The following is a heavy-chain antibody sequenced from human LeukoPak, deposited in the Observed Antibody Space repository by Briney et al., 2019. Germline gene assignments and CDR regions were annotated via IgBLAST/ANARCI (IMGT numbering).Heavy chain of an antibody. CDR3: ARAQRELLRPDY. J-gene: IGHJ4*02. V-gene: IGHV1-2*02. CDR1: GYTFTGYY. D-gene: IGHD1-26*01. Sequence: ASVKVSCKASGYTFTGYYIHWVRQAPGQGLEWMGWINPNSGGTNYAQKFQGRVTMTGDTSISTAYMELSRLRSDDTAVYYCARAQRELLRPDYWGQGTLVTVSS. CDR2: INPNSGGT.